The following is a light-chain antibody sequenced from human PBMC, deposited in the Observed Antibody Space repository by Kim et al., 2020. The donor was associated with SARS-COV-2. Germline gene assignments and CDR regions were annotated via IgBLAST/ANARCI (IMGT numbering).Light chain of an antibody. CDR2: GAS. V-gene: IGKV3-15*01. Sequence: VSPGERATLSCRASQSVSSNLAWYQQKPGQAPRLLLYGASTRATGIPARFSGSGSGAAFTLTISSLQSEDFSVYYCQQYYNWPRTFGQGTKVDIK. J-gene: IGKJ1*01. CDR3: QQYYNWPRT. CDR1: QSVSSN.